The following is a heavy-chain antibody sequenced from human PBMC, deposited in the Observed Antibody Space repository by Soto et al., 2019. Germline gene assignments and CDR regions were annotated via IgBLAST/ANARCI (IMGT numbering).Heavy chain of an antibody. CDR2: ISGTGSDT. CDR3: AREYRRGYSYGPDY. D-gene: IGHD5-18*01. J-gene: IGHJ4*02. CDR1: GFTFSSYA. V-gene: IGHV3-23*01. Sequence: GSLRLSCVTSGFTFSSYAMSWVRQAPGKGLEWVSAISGTGSDTFYADSVKGRLTISRDNSKNTVDLQMNSLRAEDTAVYYCAREYRRGYSYGPDYWGQGTVVTVS.